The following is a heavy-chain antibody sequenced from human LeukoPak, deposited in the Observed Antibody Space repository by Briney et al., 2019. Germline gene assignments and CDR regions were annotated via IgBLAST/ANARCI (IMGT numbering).Heavy chain of an antibody. Sequence: SETLSLTCAVYGGSGYYWSWIRQPPGKGLEWIGEINHSGSTYYNPSLKSRITISADKSISTAYLQWTSLKASDTGMYYCARVRRGYGDSYYFDYWGQGTLVTVSS. CDR1: GGSGYY. J-gene: IGHJ4*02. CDR2: INHSGST. D-gene: IGHD4-17*01. V-gene: IGHV4-34*10. CDR3: ARVRRGYGDSYYFDY.